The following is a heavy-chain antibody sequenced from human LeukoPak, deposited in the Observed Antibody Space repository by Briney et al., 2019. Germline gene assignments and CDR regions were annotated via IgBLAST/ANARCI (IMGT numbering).Heavy chain of an antibody. J-gene: IGHJ4*02. Sequence: PGGSLRLSCEAAGFSFRDYPMGWVRRASGKRLEWVSAISGSGGSTYYADSVKGRFTISRDNSKNTLYLQMNSLRAEDTAVYYCAKDTQIDGGNYWGQGTLVTVSS. CDR2: ISGSGGST. CDR1: GFSFRDYP. CDR3: AKDTQIDGGNY. V-gene: IGHV3-23*01. D-gene: IGHD3-16*01.